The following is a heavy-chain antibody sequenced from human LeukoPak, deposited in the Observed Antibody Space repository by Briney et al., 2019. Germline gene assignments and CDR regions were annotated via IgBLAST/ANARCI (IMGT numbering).Heavy chain of an antibody. CDR3: ARGVGPPSLLFDY. Sequence: GGSLRLSCAASGFTVSSNYMSWVRQAPGKGLEWVSVIYSGGSTYYADSVKGRFTISRDNSKNTLYLQMNSLRAEDTAVYYCARGVGPPSLLFDYWGQGTLVTGSS. J-gene: IGHJ4*02. D-gene: IGHD1-26*01. CDR1: GFTVSSNY. CDR2: IYSGGST. V-gene: IGHV3-53*01.